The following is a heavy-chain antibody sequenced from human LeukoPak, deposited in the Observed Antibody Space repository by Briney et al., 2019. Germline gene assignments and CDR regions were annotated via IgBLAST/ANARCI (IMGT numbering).Heavy chain of an antibody. Sequence: PGGSLRLSCAASGFSFRNYWMGWVRQAPGKGLEWVANTKPDGSAEYYADSVRGRFTASRDNANNSLYLQMNRLRAEDTAVYYCARDGGLHTNFDYWGQGTLLTVSS. D-gene: IGHD2-15*01. CDR2: TKPDGSAE. CDR3: ARDGGLHTNFDY. V-gene: IGHV3-7*01. CDR1: GFSFRNYW. J-gene: IGHJ4*02.